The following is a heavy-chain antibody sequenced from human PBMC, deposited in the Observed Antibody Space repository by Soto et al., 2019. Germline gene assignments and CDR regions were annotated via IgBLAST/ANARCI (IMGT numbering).Heavy chain of an antibody. Sequence: PSETLSLTCTVSGGSISSSSYYWGWIRQPPGKGLEWIGSIYYSGSTYYNPSLKSRVTISVDTSKNQFSLKLSSVTAADTAVYYCARPFIPDYRTQTYYGMDFWGEGTTVTVSS. CDR1: GGSISSSSYY. J-gene: IGHJ6*04. V-gene: IGHV4-39*01. CDR2: IYYSGST. CDR3: ARPFIPDYRTQTYYGMDF. D-gene: IGHD4-4*01.